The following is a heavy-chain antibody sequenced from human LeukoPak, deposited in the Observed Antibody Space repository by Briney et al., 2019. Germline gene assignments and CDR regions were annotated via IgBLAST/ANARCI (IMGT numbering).Heavy chain of an antibody. CDR2: ISYDGSNK. CDR3: ARDRASGDSGLDYFDY. V-gene: IGHV3-30-3*01. Sequence: GSLRLSCAASGFTFSSYAMHWVRQAPGKGLEWVAVISYDGSNKYYADSVKGRFTISRDNSKNTLYLQMNSLRTEDTAVYYCARDRASGDSGLDYFDYWGQGTLVTVSS. J-gene: IGHJ4*02. D-gene: IGHD1-26*01. CDR1: GFTFSSYA.